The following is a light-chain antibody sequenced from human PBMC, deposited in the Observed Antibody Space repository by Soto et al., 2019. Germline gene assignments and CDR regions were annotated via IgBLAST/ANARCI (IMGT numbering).Light chain of an antibody. Sequence: DIQMTQSTSSLSAPVGDRITITCRASQSISTYLNWYQQTPGKATKLLICAASDLQSGTPSRFSGGGSGTEITLTISSLQHEDFATYYCQQSFSTRPTFGQGTKVEVK. V-gene: IGKV1-39*01. J-gene: IGKJ1*01. CDR1: QSISTY. CDR3: QQSFSTRPT. CDR2: AAS.